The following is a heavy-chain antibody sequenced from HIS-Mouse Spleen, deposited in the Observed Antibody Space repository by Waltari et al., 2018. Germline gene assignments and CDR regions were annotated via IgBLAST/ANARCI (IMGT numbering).Heavy chain of an antibody. D-gene: IGHD6-19*01. J-gene: IGHJ4*02. V-gene: IGHV4-39*01. CDR2: IYYSGST. CDR3: ARHCDNSSGWYRGFDY. CDR1: GGSIRSSSYY. Sequence: QLQLQESGPGLVKPSETLSLTCTVPGGSIRSSSYYWVRIRQPPGKGPEWIGSIYYSGSTYYNPSLKSRVTISVDTSKNQFSLKLSSVTAADTAVYYCARHCDNSSGWYRGFDYWGQGTLVTVSS.